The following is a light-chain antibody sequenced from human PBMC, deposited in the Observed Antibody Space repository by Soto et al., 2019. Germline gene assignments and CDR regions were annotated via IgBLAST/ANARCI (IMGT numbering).Light chain of an antibody. J-gene: IGKJ2*02. CDR2: DAF. CDR1: QDICNY. Sequence: DIQMTQSPSSLSASVGDRVTIACQASQDICNYLNWSQQEPGKAPKLLIYDAFNLATGVPSRFSGSGSGTDFTFTITSLQPEDVATHYCQQHANILRTFDQGTKLEIE. V-gene: IGKV1-33*01. CDR3: QQHANILRT.